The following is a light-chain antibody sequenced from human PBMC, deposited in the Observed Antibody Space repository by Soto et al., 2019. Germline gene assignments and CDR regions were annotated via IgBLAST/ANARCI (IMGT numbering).Light chain of an antibody. CDR2: GNS. V-gene: IGLV1-40*01. J-gene: IGLJ3*02. CDR3: QSYDSSLSGSEV. CDR1: SSNIGAGYD. Sequence: QAVLTQPPSVSGAPGQRVTISCTGGSSNIGAGYDVHWYQQLPGTAPKLLIYGNSNRPSGVPDRFSGSKSGTPASLAITGLQAEDEADYYCQSYDSSLSGSEVFGGGTKLTVL.